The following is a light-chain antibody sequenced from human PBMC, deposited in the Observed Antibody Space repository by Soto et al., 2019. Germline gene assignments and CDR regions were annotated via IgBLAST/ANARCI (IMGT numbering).Light chain of an antibody. CDR1: QTITTY. CDR3: QQTYSTPHT. J-gene: IGKJ2*01. Sequence: DIQMTQSPSSLSASVGDRVTITCRASQTITTYLNWYQHKPGKAPKLLIYAAISLQSGVPSRLSGSGSGTDFTLTISSLQPEDFATYYCQQTYSTPHTFGQGTMVEIK. V-gene: IGKV1-39*01. CDR2: AAI.